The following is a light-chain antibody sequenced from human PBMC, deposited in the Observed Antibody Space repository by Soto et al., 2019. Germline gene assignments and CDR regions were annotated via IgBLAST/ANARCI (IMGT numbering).Light chain of an antibody. CDR1: QRVSSNY. V-gene: IGKV3-20*01. J-gene: IGKJ2*01. CDR2: GAS. Sequence: MALTQSPGTLSLSPGERATLSCRASQRVSSNYVAWYQHKPGQAPRLLIHGASIRDTGIPDIFSGSGSGTDFTLTISCLAPEEFAVYYCAQYGTLPYAFGHRTKLHI. CDR3: AQYGTLPYA.